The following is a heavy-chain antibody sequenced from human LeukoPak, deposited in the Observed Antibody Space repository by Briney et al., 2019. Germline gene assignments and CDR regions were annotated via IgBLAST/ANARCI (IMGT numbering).Heavy chain of an antibody. CDR1: GFTFDAYA. CDR3: AKDGAAAGFIYFDY. Sequence: GGSLRLSCAASGFTFDAYAMHWVRQAPGKGLEWVSGISWNSGSIGYADSVKGRFTISRDNAKNSLYLQMNSLRAEDMALYYCAKDGAAAGFIYFDYWGQGTLVTVSS. V-gene: IGHV3-9*03. D-gene: IGHD6-13*01. CDR2: ISWNSGSI. J-gene: IGHJ4*02.